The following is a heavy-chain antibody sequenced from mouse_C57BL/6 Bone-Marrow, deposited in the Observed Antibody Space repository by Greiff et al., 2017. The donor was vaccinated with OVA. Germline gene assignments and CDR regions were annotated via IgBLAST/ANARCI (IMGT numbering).Heavy chain of an antibody. D-gene: IGHD1-1*01. Sequence: VQLQQSGAELVRPGASVKLSCKASGYTFTDYYINWVKQRPGQGLEWIARIYPGSGNTYYNEKFKGKATLTAEKSSSTAYMQLSSLTSEDSAVYFCAIRGYYYGSRAMDYWGQGTSVTVSS. CDR3: AIRGYYYGSRAMDY. CDR1: GYTFTDYY. J-gene: IGHJ4*01. CDR2: IYPGSGNT. V-gene: IGHV1-76*01.